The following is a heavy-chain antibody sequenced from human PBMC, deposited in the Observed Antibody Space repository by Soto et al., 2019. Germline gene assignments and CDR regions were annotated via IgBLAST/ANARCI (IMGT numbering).Heavy chain of an antibody. D-gene: IGHD3-16*01. CDR3: ARLVYDTRLNYIWFDC. CDR1: RGSHTGRTG. CDR2: IFVXGTA. J-gene: IGHJ4*02. Sequence: PSETISFTSCVSRGSHTGRTGLSWVHPSPKRRLEHIGEIFVXGTANYSPSFERRVAMSVDTCRNQFSLKLTSVNAADTAVYFGARLVYDTRLNYIWFDCWGPGTLVTVSS. V-gene: IGHV4-4*02.